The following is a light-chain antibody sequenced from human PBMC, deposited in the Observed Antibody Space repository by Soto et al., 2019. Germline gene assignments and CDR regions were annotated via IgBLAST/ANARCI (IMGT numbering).Light chain of an antibody. CDR3: QQYNSYS. J-gene: IGKJ1*01. CDR1: QSISNW. Sequence: LQITQSPSTLPASVGDRVTITCRASQSISNWLAWYQQKQGTAPKVLIYHASNLQSGVPSRFSGSGSGTEFTLTISSPQPDDFATYYCQQYNSYSFGQGTKVDIK. CDR2: HAS. V-gene: IGKV1-5*01.